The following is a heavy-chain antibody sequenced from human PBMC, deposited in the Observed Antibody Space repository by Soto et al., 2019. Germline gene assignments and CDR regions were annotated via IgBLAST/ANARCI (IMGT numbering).Heavy chain of an antibody. CDR1: GNTFTSYI. D-gene: IGHD5-18*01. Sequence: QVQLVQSGAEVKKPGPPVRVSSRPSGNTFTSYIFNGLRQATGQGLEWMGWMNPNSGNTGYAQKFQGRVTMTRNTSISKAYMELSSLRSEDTAVYYCAREKSYGYADYWGQGTLVTVSS. CDR2: MNPNSGNT. J-gene: IGHJ4*02. V-gene: IGHV1-8*01. CDR3: AREKSYGYADY.